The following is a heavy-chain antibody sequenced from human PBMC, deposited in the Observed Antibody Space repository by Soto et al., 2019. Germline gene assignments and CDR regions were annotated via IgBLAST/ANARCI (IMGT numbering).Heavy chain of an antibody. J-gene: IGHJ5*02. D-gene: IGHD3-10*01. CDR1: GFTFTNYE. Sequence: LRLSCAASGFTFTNYEMNWVRQAPGKGLEWVSYISNSGDTIYYGNSVKGRFTISRDNAKNSVYLQMDRLSVEDTALYYCVRGGHGSGSYLGSSWGQGILVTVSS. CDR2: ISNSGDTI. V-gene: IGHV3-48*03. CDR3: VRGGHGSGSYLGSS.